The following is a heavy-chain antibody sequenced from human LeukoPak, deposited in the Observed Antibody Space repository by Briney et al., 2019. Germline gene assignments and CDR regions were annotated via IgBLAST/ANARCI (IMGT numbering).Heavy chain of an antibody. CDR3: ARDIWSGYYPYYYYYMDV. J-gene: IGHJ6*03. V-gene: IGHV4-39*07. D-gene: IGHD3-3*01. CDR2: IYYSGST. Sequence: AETLSPTCTVSGGSISSSSYYWGWIRQPPGKGLEWIGSIYYSGSTYYNPSLKSRVTISVDTSKNQFSLKLSSVTAADTAVYYCARDIWSGYYPYYYYYMDVWGKGTTVTVSS. CDR1: GGSISSSSYY.